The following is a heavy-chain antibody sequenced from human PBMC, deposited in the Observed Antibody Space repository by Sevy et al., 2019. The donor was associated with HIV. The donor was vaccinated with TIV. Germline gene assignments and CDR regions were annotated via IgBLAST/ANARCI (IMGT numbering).Heavy chain of an antibody. D-gene: IGHD4-17*01. V-gene: IGHV4-30-2*01. CDR1: GGSISSGLYS. Sequence: SETLSLTCAVSGGSISSGLYSWNWIRQPPGRGLEWIGYIYHTGNTYYNPSLKTRVTISVDRSKNQFSLRLTSVTAADMAVYYCARDSGDYPYYFDHWGQGTLVTVSS. CDR3: ARDSGDYPYYFDH. J-gene: IGHJ4*02. CDR2: IYHTGNT.